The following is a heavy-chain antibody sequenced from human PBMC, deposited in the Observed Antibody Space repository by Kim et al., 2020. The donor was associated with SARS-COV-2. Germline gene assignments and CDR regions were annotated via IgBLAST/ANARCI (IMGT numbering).Heavy chain of an antibody. CDR2: ISSSSSYT. CDR1: GFTFSDYY. J-gene: IGHJ4*02. Sequence: GGSLRLSCAASGFTFSDYYMSWIRQAPGKGLEWVSYISSSSSYTNYADSVKGRFTISRDNAKNSLYLQMNSLRAEDTAVYYCARDGEMATIDYWGQGTLVTVSS. CDR3: ARDGEMATIDY. D-gene: IGHD5-12*01. V-gene: IGHV3-11*06.